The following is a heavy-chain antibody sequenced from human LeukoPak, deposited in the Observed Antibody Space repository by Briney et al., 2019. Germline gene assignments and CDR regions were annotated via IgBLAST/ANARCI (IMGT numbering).Heavy chain of an antibody. J-gene: IGHJ4*02. CDR1: GFTFGSYS. CDR3: ARDRLESAATAIFSVY. CDR2: ISSSGSTI. Sequence: GGSLRLSCAASGFTFGSYSMNWVRQAPGKGLEWVSYISSSGSTIYYADSVTGRLTISRDNSKNALYLQMNSLRAEDTAVYYCARDRLESAATAIFSVYWGQGTLLTVSS. D-gene: IGHD2-2*02. V-gene: IGHV3-48*01.